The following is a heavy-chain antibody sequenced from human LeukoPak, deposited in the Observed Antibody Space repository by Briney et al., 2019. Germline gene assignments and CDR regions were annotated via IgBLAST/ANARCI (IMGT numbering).Heavy chain of an antibody. V-gene: IGHV1-2*02. CDR1: GYTFTGYY. D-gene: IGHD1-26*01. Sequence: ASVKVSCKASGYTFTGYYMHWVRQAPGQGLEWMGWINPNSGGTNYAQKFQGRVTMTRDTSISTAYMELSRLRSDDTAVYYCARSHYSGSYYVVDYSGQGTLVTVSS. CDR2: INPNSGGT. J-gene: IGHJ4*02. CDR3: ARSHYSGSYYVVDY.